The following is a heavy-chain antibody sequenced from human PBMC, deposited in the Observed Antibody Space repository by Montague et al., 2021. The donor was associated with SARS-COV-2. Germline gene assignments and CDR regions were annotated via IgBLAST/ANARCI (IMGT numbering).Heavy chain of an antibody. J-gene: IGHJ3*02. CDR3: ARETMTDDAFDI. CDR2: FYFIGST. D-gene: IGHD1-14*01. V-gene: IGHV4-59*01. Sequence: SETLSLTCTVSGASITNSYWGWIRQSPGKGLEWIGYFYFIGSTDYNPSLKSRVTISRDTSKNQFSLKVRSVTAADTAIYYCARETMTDDAFDIWGQGTMVTVSS. CDR1: GASITNSY.